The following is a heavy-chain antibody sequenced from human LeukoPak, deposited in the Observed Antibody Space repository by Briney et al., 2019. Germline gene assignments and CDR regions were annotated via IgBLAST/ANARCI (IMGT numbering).Heavy chain of an antibody. CDR2: IYNSGST. CDR3: ARNPSGNYFDY. J-gene: IGHJ4*02. V-gene: IGHV4-38-2*01. CDR1: GNSISNTYY. Sequence: SETLSLTCAVSGNSISNTYYWGWIRQPPGKELEWIGSIYNSGSTHYNPSLKSRVTISVDTSKNQFSLKLNSVTAADTAVYYCARNPSGNYFDYWGQGTLVTVSS. D-gene: IGHD1-26*01.